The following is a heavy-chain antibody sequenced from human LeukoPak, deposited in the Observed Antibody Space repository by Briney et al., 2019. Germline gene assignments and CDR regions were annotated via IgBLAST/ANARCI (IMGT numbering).Heavy chain of an antibody. CDR3: ARGDILTGYYYFDY. D-gene: IGHD3-9*01. V-gene: IGHV1-2*02. CDR2: INPNSGGT. Sequence: ASVKVPCKASGYTFTGYYMHWVRQAPGQGLEWMGWINPNSGGTNYAQKFQGRVTMTRDTSISTAYMELSRLRSDDTAVYYCARGDILTGYYYFDYWGQGTLVTVSS. J-gene: IGHJ4*02. CDR1: GYTFTGYY.